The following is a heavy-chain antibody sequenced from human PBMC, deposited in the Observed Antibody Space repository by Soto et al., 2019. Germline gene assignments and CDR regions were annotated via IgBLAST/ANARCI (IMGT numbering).Heavy chain of an antibody. V-gene: IGHV1-69*13. CDR3: ARSSSGWSAHYYYGMDV. Sequence: ASVKVSCRASGSTFSSYAISWVRQAPGQGLEWTGGIIPIFGTANYAQKFQGRVTITADESTSTAYMEHSSLRSEDTAVYYCARSSSGWSAHYYYGMDVWDQGSTVTVSS. CDR2: IIPIFGTA. J-gene: IGHJ6*02. D-gene: IGHD6-19*01. CDR1: GSTFSSYA.